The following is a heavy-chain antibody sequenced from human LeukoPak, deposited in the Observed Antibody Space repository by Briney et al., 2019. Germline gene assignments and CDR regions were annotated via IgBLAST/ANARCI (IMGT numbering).Heavy chain of an antibody. CDR3: AKGLSIAAAGDPFDY. CDR2: ISVSGDSS. J-gene: IGHJ4*02. Sequence: SGGSLRLSCAASGFTFRSYVMGWVRQAPGKGLEWVSGISVSGDSSYYADSVKGRFTISRDNSKNTLYLQMSSLRAEDTAVYYCAKGLSIAAAGDPFDYWGQGTLVTVSS. CDR1: GFTFRSYV. D-gene: IGHD6-13*01. V-gene: IGHV3-23*01.